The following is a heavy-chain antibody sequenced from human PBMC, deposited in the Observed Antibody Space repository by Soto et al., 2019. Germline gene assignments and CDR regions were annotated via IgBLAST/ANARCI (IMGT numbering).Heavy chain of an antibody. CDR2: TIPLLNVA. CDR1: GGTFSTST. V-gene: IGHV1-69*08. CDR3: ARDSPIGSTFSGYDAIDS. D-gene: IGHD5-12*01. Sequence: QVQLVQSGAAVKKPGSSVKVSCKASGGTFSTSTFTWVRQAPGQGLEWMGRTIPLLNVADYAQDFQGRLTITADKSTSTTYMELTSLTSKDTAVYYCARDSPIGSTFSGYDAIDSWGQGTLVTVSS. J-gene: IGHJ4*02.